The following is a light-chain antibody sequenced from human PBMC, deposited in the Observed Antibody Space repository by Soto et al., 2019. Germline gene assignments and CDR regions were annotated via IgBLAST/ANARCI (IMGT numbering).Light chain of an antibody. CDR1: RSNIGSNT. CDR2: NSH. V-gene: IGLV1-44*01. CDR3: AAWDDSLNGVV. Sequence: QSVLTQPPSASGTPGQRVTISCSGSRSNIGSNTVNWYQHLPGTAPKLLIYNSHQRPSRIPDRFSGSKSGTSASLAISGLQSEDEADYYCAAWDDSLNGVVFGGGTKLTVL. J-gene: IGLJ2*01.